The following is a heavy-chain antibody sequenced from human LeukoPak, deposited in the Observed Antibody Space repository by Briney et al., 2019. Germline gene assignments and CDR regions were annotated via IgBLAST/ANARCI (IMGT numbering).Heavy chain of an antibody. V-gene: IGHV5-51*01. CDR2: IYPGDSDT. J-gene: IGHJ3*02. CDR3: ATSYYYDSSGYRNTGDAFDI. D-gene: IGHD3-22*01. Sequence: GESLKISCKVSGYSFTTYWIGWVRQMPGKGLEWMGIIYPGDSDTKYSPSFQGQVAISADKSISTAYLQWSSLKASDTAMYYCATSYYYDSSGYRNTGDAFDIWGQGTMVTVSS. CDR1: GYSFTTYW.